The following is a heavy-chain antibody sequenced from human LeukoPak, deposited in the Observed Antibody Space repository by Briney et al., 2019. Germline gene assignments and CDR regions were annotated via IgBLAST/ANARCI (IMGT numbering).Heavy chain of an antibody. D-gene: IGHD4-23*01. CDR2: INPNSGGT. CDR1: GYTFTGYY. V-gene: IGHV1-2*02. Sequence: GASVKVSCKASGYTFTGYYMHWVRQAPGQGLEWMGWINPNSGGTNYAQKFQGRVTMTRDTSISTAYMELSRLRSDDTAVYYCAREPRYYDGGNSHLGYYYGMDVWGQGTTVTVSS. CDR3: AREPRYYDGGNSHLGYYYGMDV. J-gene: IGHJ6*02.